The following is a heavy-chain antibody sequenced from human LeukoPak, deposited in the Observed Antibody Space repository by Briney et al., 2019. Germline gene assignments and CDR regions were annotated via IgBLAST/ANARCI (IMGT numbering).Heavy chain of an antibody. Sequence: GGSLRLSCAASGFTFSNAWMSWVRQAPGKGLEWVGRIKSKTDGGTIDYAAPVKGRFTISRDDSKNTLYLQMNSLKTEDTAVYYCTTDRRGSGSYYNGFDYWGQGTLVTVSS. CDR1: GFTFSNAW. CDR2: IKSKTDGGTI. D-gene: IGHD3-10*01. J-gene: IGHJ4*02. V-gene: IGHV3-15*01. CDR3: TTDRRGSGSYYNGFDY.